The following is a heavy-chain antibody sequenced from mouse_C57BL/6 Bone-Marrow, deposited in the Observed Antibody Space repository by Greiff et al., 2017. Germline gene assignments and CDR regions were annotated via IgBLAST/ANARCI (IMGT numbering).Heavy chain of an antibody. V-gene: IGHV1-53*01. CDR3: ARGYSSGYVDYAMDY. J-gene: IGHJ4*01. CDR1: GYTFTSYW. D-gene: IGHD3-2*02. CDR2: INPSNGGT. Sequence: QVQLQQSGTELVKPGASVKLSCKASGYTFTSYWMHWVKQRPGQGLEWIGNINPSNGGTNYNEKFKSKATLTVDKSSSTAYMQLSSLTSEDSAVYYCARGYSSGYVDYAMDYWGQGTSVTVSS.